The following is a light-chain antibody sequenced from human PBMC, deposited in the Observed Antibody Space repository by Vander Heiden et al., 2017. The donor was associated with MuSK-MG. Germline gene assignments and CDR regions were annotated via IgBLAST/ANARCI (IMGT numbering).Light chain of an antibody. CDR2: YDS. Sequence: SSVLTQPPSVSVAPGKTARITCGGNNIGIKSVHWYQQKPGQAPVVVIYYDSDRPSGIPERFSGSNSGNTATLTISRVEAGDEADYYCQVWDSSSDHHYVFGTGTKVTVL. CDR3: QVWDSSSDHHYV. CDR1: NIGIKS. V-gene: IGLV3-21*04. J-gene: IGLJ1*01.